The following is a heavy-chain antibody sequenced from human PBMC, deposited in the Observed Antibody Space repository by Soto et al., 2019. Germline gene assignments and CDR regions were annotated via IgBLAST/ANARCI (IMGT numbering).Heavy chain of an antibody. CDR2: ISVSSDST. CDR3: ATRHLPYCSGGTCNPFDF. CDR1: GFTFSTYA. J-gene: IGHJ4*02. Sequence: GGSLRLSCAASGFTFSTYAMNWVRQAPGKGLEWVSTISVSSDSTYYADSVKGRFAISRDNSKNTLYLQMNSLRAEDTAMYYCATRHLPYCSGGTCNPFDFWGQGALVTVSS. D-gene: IGHD2-15*01. V-gene: IGHV3-23*01.